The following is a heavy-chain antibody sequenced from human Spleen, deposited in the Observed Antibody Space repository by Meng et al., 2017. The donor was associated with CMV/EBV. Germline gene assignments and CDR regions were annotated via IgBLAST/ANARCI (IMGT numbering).Heavy chain of an antibody. CDR2: INYRGST. D-gene: IGHD3-9*01. CDR1: GGSSGSFY. V-gene: IGHV4-59*01. Sequence: SETLSLTCAVSGGSSGSFYWSWIRQTPGKGLEWIGYINYRGSTKYNPSLKNRGSISADMSNNRFSLNLSSVTAADTAVYYCARANYEILTGNYAMDVWGQGITVTVSS. J-gene: IGHJ6*02. CDR3: ARANYEILTGNYAMDV.